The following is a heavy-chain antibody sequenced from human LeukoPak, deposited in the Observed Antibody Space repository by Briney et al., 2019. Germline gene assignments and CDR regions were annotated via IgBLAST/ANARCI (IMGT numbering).Heavy chain of an antibody. CDR2: IKQDGSEK. J-gene: IGHJ5*02. CDR1: GFTFSSYA. CDR3: ARLEREHIAAGWFDP. V-gene: IGHV3-7*03. D-gene: IGHD6-13*01. Sequence: PGGSLRLSCAASGFTFSSYAMSWVRQAPGKGLEWVANIKQDGSEKYYVDSVKGRFTISRDNAKNSLYLQMNSLRAEDTAVYYCARLEREHIAAGWFDPWGQGTLVTVSS.